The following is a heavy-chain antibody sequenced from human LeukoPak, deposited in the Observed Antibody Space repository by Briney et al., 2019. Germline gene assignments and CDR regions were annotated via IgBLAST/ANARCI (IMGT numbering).Heavy chain of an antibody. Sequence: PSETLSLTCTVSDYSISSSYYWGWIRQPPGKGLEWFGIIYHSGSTYYNPSLKSRVTISVDTSKNQFSLKLSSVTAADTAVYYCARDYYYDSSGYHDWYFDLWGRGTLVTVSS. CDR1: DYSISSSYY. CDR3: ARDYYYDSSGYHDWYFDL. CDR2: IYHSGST. D-gene: IGHD3-22*01. V-gene: IGHV4-38-2*02. J-gene: IGHJ2*01.